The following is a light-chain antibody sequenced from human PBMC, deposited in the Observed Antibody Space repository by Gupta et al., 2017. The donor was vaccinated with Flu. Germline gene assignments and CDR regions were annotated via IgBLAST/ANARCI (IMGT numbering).Light chain of an antibody. J-gene: IGKJ5*01. CDR1: QSISSIY. Sequence: EIVLTQSPGTLSLSPGETATLSCRTSQSISSIYLAWYQQKPGQAPRLLIHETSIRATGFPDRFSGSGSGTDFTLTISRREPEDFAIYYCQHVGSSVITFGHGTRLDIK. V-gene: IGKV3-20*01. CDR3: QHVGSSVIT. CDR2: ETS.